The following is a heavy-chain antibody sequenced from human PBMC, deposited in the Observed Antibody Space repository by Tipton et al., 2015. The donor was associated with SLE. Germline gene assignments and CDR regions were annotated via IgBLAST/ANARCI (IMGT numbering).Heavy chain of an antibody. Sequence: GSLRLSCAASGFTFSDYYMSWIRQAPGKGLEWVSYISSSGSTIYYADSVKGRFTISRDNAKNSLYLQMNSLRAEDTAVYYCARDGWVGPGAVAKKDAFDNWGQGTMVTVSS. V-gene: IGHV3-11*01. CDR2: ISSSGSTI. J-gene: IGHJ3*02. CDR1: GFTFSDYY. CDR3: ARDGWVGPGAVAKKDAFDN. D-gene: IGHD6-19*01.